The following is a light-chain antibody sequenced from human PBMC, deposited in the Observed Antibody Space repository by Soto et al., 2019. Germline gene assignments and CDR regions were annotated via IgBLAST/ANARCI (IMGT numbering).Light chain of an antibody. Sequence: QTLLTKPPSSSGTPGQRVTISCSGGSSNIGANTVSWYQHLPGMAPKLLIYIDNQRPSGVPDRFSGSKSGTSASLAISGIQSEDEVDYYCAARDDSPNGYVFATGTKVTV. CDR3: AARDDSPNGYV. CDR1: SSNIGANT. J-gene: IGLJ1*01. CDR2: IDN. V-gene: IGLV1-44*01.